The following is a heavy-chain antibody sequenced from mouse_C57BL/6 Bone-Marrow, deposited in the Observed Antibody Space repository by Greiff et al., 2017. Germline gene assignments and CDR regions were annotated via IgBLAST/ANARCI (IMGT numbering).Heavy chain of an antibody. CDR2: IYPRSGNT. Sequence: QVQLQQSGAELARPGASVKLSCKASGYTFTSYGISWVKQRTGQGLEWIGEIYPRSGNTYYNEKFKGKATLTADKSSSTAYMELRSLTSEDSAVYFWARWSSYYGKGSYAMDYWGQGTSVTVSS. CDR3: ARWSSYYGKGSYAMDY. CDR1: GYTFTSYG. J-gene: IGHJ4*01. D-gene: IGHD2-10*01. V-gene: IGHV1-81*01.